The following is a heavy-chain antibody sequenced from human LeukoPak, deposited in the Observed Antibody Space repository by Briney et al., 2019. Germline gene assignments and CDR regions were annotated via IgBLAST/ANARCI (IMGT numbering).Heavy chain of an antibody. V-gene: IGHV1-18*01. CDR2: ISGYNGNT. CDR1: GYIFTSYG. CDR3: ARSASSAYYYYYYMDV. D-gene: IGHD3-22*01. J-gene: IGHJ6*03. Sequence: GASVKVSCKASGYIFTSYGISWVRQAPGQGLEWMGWISGYNGNTNYAQKRQGRVTMTTATSTRTAYMELRSLRSDDTAVYYCARSASSAYYYYYYMDVWGKGTTVTVSS.